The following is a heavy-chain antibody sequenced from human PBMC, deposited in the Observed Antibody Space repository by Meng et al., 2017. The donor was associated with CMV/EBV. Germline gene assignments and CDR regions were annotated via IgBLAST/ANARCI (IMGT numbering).Heavy chain of an antibody. V-gene: IGHV3-66*02. CDR2: IYSGGST. CDR1: GFTVSSNY. Sequence: SGAASGFTVSSNYMSWVRQAPGKGLEWVSVIYSGGSTYYADSVKGRFTISRDNSKNTLYLQMNSLRAEDTAVYYCARAASSSMTLDPWSQGTLVTVSS. D-gene: IGHD2/OR15-2a*01. CDR3: ARAASSSMTLDP. J-gene: IGHJ5*02.